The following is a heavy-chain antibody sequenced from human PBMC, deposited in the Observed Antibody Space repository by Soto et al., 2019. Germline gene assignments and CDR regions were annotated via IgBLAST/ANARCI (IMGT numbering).Heavy chain of an antibody. Sequence: AVSGGSITSGGYSWGWIRQPPGQGLEWIGYIYNGGSTYYRPSLESRMHMSLDATRNHYSLRLTSVTAADTAVYFCARAPVGLDTISYFDYWGQGKLVTVSS. V-gene: IGHV4-30-2*05. D-gene: IGHD3-3*01. CDR2: IYNGGST. J-gene: IGHJ4*02. CDR3: ARAPVGLDTISYFDY. CDR1: GGSITSGGYS.